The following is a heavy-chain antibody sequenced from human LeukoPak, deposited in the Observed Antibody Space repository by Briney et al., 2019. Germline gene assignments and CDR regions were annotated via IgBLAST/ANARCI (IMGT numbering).Heavy chain of an antibody. CDR2: ISSSSSYI. CDR3: ASSEQWLAHPDY. Sequence: PGGSLRLSCAASGFTFSSYSMNWVRQAPGKGLEWVSSISSSSSYIYYADSVKGRFTISRDNAKNSLYLQMNSLRAEDTAVYYCASSEQWLAHPDYWGREPWSPSPQ. V-gene: IGHV3-21*01. J-gene: IGHJ4*02. D-gene: IGHD6-19*01. CDR1: GFTFSSYS.